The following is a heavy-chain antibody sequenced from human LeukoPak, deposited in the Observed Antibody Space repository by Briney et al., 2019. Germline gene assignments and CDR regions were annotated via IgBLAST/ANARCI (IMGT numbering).Heavy chain of an antibody. CDR2: ISSSGTSM. CDR1: GFTFSSYE. CDR3: ARDKQLDWAHYYYYYMGV. D-gene: IGHD1-1*01. J-gene: IGHJ6*03. V-gene: IGHV3-48*03. Sequence: GGSLRLSCAASGFTFSSYEMNWVRQAPGKGPEWISYISSSGTSMYYADSVRGRFTISRDNTNNSVYLQLNSLRADDTAVYYCARDKQLDWAHYYYYYMGVWGKGTTVTVSS.